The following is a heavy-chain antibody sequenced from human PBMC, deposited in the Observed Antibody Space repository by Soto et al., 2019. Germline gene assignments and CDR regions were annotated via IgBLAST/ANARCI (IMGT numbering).Heavy chain of an antibody. J-gene: IGHJ4*02. CDR3: ARDRRQVPVLGLYYYDY. V-gene: IGHV1-3*01. Sequence: QVPFVQSGAEVKKPGASVKVSCKASGYTFSRYAMHWVRQAPGQRLEWMGWINVGNGNTKYSQKFQGRVTITRDTSASTGYVELSSLTSEDTAVYYCARDRRQVPVLGLYYYDYWGQGTLVTVSS. CDR1: GYTFSRYA. D-gene: IGHD3-16*01. CDR2: INVGNGNT.